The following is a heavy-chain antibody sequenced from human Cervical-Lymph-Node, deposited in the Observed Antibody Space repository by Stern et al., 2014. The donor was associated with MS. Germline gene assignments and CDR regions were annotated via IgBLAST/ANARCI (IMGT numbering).Heavy chain of an antibody. V-gene: IGHV1-2*02. D-gene: IGHD3-22*01. Sequence: VQLVESGADMKKPGASVKVSCKTSGYTFTDYYMHWVRQAPGQGLEWMGWINLDSGGTNYAQNFQGRVTMTRDTSITTAYMELNRLRSDDTAVYYCARANYYDSSGYVDAFDIWGQGTMVTVSS. J-gene: IGHJ3*02. CDR1: GYTFTDYY. CDR2: INLDSGGT. CDR3: ARANYYDSSGYVDAFDI.